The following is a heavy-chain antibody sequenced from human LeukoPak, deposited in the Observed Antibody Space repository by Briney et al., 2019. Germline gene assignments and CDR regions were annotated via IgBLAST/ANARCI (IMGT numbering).Heavy chain of an antibody. J-gene: IGHJ6*02. D-gene: IGHD2-2*01. V-gene: IGHV4-39*01. CDR2: ISYSGST. Sequence: PSETLSLTCTVSGDSISSSRHSWGWIRQPPGKGLEWIGSISYSGSTYYNPSLKTRVTMSVDTSENQLSLKLSSVTAADSTVYYCVRIYCTSTSCYGDSYYGMDVWGQGTTVTVSS. CDR3: VRIYCTSTSCYGDSYYGMDV. CDR1: GDSISSSRHS.